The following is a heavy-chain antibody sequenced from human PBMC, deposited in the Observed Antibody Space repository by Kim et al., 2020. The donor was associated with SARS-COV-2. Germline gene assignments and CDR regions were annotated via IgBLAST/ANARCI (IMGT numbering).Heavy chain of an antibody. CDR2: IYYSGST. V-gene: IGHV4-39*01. CDR3: ARRSSSSWYGHYYYGMDV. J-gene: IGHJ6*02. CDR1: GGSISSSSYY. D-gene: IGHD6-13*01. Sequence: SETLSLTCTVSGGSISSSSYYWGWIRQPPGKGLEWIGSIYYSGSTYYNPSLKSRVTISVDTYKNQFSLKLSSVTAADTAVYYCARRSSSSWYGHYYYGMDVWGQGATVTVSS.